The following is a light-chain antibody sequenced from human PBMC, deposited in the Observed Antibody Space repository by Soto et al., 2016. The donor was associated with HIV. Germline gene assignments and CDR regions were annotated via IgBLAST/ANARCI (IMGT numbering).Light chain of an antibody. V-gene: IGKV1-39*01. Sequence: DIQPTQSPSSLSASVGDRVTITCRSSQSISKYLNWYQQKPGKAPKLLIYAASSLQSGVPSRFSGSESGTDFTLTITSLQPEDIGTYYCQKYNGVVTFGGGTKVEI. J-gene: IGKJ4*01. CDR2: AAS. CDR3: QKYNGVVT. CDR1: QSISKY.